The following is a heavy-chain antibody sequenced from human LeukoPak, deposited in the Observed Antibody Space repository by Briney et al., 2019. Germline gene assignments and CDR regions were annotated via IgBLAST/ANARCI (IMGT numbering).Heavy chain of an antibody. V-gene: IGHV1-69*13. CDR1: GGTFSSYA. J-gene: IGHJ4*02. CDR2: IIPIFGTA. CDR3: ANPRYDSSGYYYVD. D-gene: IGHD3-22*01. Sequence: GASVKVSCKASGGTFSSYAISWVRQAPGQGLEWMGGIIPIFGTANYAQKFQGRVTITADESASTAYMELSSLRSEDTAVYYCANPRYDSSGYYYVDWGQGTLVTVSS.